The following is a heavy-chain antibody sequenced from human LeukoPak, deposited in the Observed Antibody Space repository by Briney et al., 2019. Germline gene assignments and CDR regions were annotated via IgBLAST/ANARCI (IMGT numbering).Heavy chain of an antibody. J-gene: IGHJ6*03. CDR2: ISSSSSYI. Sequence: GGSLRLSCAASGFTFSSYSMNWVRQAPGKGLEWVSSISSSSSYIYYADSVKGRFTISRDNAKNSLYLQMNSLRAEDTAVYYCARDPSQLERRDYYYYMDVWGKGTTVTVSS. CDR1: GFTFSSYS. D-gene: IGHD1-1*01. V-gene: IGHV3-21*01. CDR3: ARDPSQLERRDYYYYMDV.